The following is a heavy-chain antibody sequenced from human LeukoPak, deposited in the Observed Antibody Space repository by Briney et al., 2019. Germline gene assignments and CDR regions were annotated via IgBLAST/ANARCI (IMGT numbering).Heavy chain of an antibody. D-gene: IGHD6-13*01. CDR2: ISSSSSYT. CDR1: GFTFSSYS. J-gene: IGHJ6*03. CDR3: AREEGIAAAANYYYYMDV. Sequence: PGGSLRLSCAASGFTFSSYSMNWVRQAPGKGLEWVSSISSSSSYTYYADSVKGRFTISRDNAKNSLYLQMNSLRAEDTAVYYCAREEGIAAAANYYYYMDVWGKGTTVTVSS. V-gene: IGHV3-21*01.